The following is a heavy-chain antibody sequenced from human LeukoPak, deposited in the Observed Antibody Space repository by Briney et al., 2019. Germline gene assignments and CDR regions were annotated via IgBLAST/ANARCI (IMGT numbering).Heavy chain of an antibody. D-gene: IGHD3-22*01. CDR2: IYWDDDQ. Sequence: SGPTLVKPTQTLTLTCTFSGFSLSTSGVGVGWIRQPPGKALEWLALIYWDDDQHYSPSLKSRLTITKDTSKNQVVLTMTNMDPVDTATYYCAHRPNYYDSSGYYQYYFDYWGQGTLVTVSS. V-gene: IGHV2-5*02. CDR1: GFSLSTSGVG. CDR3: AHRPNYYDSSGYYQYYFDY. J-gene: IGHJ4*02.